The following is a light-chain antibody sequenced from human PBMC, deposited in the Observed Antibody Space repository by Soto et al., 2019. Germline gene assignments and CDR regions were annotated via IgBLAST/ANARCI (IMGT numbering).Light chain of an antibody. Sequence: EIFLTQSPGTLSLSQWERATLSCRASQSVSSSYLAWYQQKPGQAPRLLIYGASSRATGIPDRFSGSGSGTDFTLTISRLEPEDFAVYYCQQYGSSPPLTFGGGTKVDIK. V-gene: IGKV3-20*01. CDR1: QSVSSSY. CDR2: GAS. CDR3: QQYGSSPPLT. J-gene: IGKJ4*01.